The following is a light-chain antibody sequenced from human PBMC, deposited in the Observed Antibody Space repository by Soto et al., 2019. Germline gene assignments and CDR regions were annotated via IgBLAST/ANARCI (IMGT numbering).Light chain of an antibody. J-gene: IGLJ7*01. CDR3: QSYDSSLSGSAV. CDR1: SSKIGAGYD. V-gene: IGLV1-40*01. Sequence: QSVLTQPPSVSGAARQRVTISCTGSSSKIGAGYDVHWYQQLPGTAPKLLIYGNSNRPSGVPDRFSGSKSGTSASLAITGLQAEDEADYYCQSYDSSLSGSAVFGGGTQLTVL. CDR2: GNS.